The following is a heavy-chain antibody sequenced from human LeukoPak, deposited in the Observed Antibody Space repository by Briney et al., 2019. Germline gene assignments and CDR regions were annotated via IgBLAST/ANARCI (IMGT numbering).Heavy chain of an antibody. CDR2: IYTSGST. J-gene: IGHJ5*02. CDR1: SGSISSYY. Sequence: PSETLSLTCTVSSGSISSYYWSWIRQPAGKGLEWIGRIYTSGSTDYNSSLKSRVALSLDTSRNQFSLKLRSMTAADTAVYYCARDWNAGSGWFLWFDPWGQGTLVTVSS. D-gene: IGHD6-19*01. CDR3: ARDWNAGSGWFLWFDP. V-gene: IGHV4-4*07.